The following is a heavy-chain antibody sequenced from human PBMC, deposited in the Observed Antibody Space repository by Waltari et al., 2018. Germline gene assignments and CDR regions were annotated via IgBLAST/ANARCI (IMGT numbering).Heavy chain of an antibody. V-gene: IGHV1-69*12. Sequence: QVQLVQSGAEVKKPGSSVKVSCKASGDTFSSYAISWVRQAPGQGLEWMGGIIPIFGTANYAQKFQGRVTITADESTSTAYMELSSRRSEDTAVYYCARSYSYGNYYYYYYMDVWGKGTTVTVSS. CDR3: ARSYSYGNYYYYYYMDV. CDR2: IIPIFGTA. CDR1: GDTFSSYA. D-gene: IGHD5-18*01. J-gene: IGHJ6*03.